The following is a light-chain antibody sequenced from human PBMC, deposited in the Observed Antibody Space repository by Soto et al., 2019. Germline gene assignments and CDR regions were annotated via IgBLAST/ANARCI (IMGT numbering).Light chain of an antibody. CDR3: QQYGGSTRT. V-gene: IGKV3-20*01. Sequence: LSKSPGALCLSQGERATLSCRASQSFTTQLAWYQQKPGQAPRLIIHGASSRATGVPDRITGSGSGTDFTLSISRLEPEDFAVYYCQQYGGSTRTFGRGTKVDI. CDR1: QSFTTQ. J-gene: IGKJ1*01. CDR2: GAS.